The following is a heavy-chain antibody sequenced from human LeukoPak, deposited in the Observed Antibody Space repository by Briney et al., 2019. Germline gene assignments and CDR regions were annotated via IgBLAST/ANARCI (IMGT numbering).Heavy chain of an antibody. Sequence: GGSLRLSCAASEFTFSSYGMHWVRRAPGKGLEWVAVIWYDGSKKYYADSVKGRFTISRDNSKNTLYLQMNSLRAEDTAVYYCTRRDGDNDRGFDYWGQGTLVTVSS. CDR2: IWYDGSKK. CDR1: EFTFSSYG. CDR3: TRRDGDNDRGFDY. V-gene: IGHV3-33*01. J-gene: IGHJ4*02. D-gene: IGHD4-23*01.